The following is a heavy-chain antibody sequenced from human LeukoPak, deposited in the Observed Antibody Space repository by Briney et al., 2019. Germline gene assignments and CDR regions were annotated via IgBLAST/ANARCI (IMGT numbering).Heavy chain of an antibody. V-gene: IGHV3-23*01. J-gene: IGHJ6*03. CDR2: ISGSGGSA. D-gene: IGHD2-8*01. Sequence: LPGGSLRLSCAASGFTFSSYSMNWVRQAPGKGLEWVSAISGSGGSAYYADSVKGRFTISRDNSKNTLYLQMNSLRAEDTAVYYCAKDQVRRGDIVLMVYPPGPHYYYMDVWGKGTTVTVSS. CDR3: AKDQVRRGDIVLMVYPPGPHYYYMDV. CDR1: GFTFSSYS.